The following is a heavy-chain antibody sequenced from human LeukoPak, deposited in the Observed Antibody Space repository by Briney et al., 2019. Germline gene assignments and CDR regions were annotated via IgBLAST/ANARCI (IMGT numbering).Heavy chain of an antibody. V-gene: IGHV1-69*05. CDR2: IIPIFGTA. Sequence: SVKVSCKASGGTFSSYAISWVRQAPGQGLEWMGGIIPIFGTANYAQKFQGRVTITTDESTSTAYMELSSLRSEDTAVYYCARGFVGAMVKYHYYYYLGVWGKGTAVTVSS. CDR3: ARGFVGAMVKYHYYYYLGV. CDR1: GGTFSSYA. J-gene: IGHJ6*03. D-gene: IGHD5-18*01.